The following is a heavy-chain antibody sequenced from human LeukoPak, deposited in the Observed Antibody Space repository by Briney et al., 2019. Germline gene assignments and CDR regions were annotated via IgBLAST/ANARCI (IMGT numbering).Heavy chain of an antibody. Sequence: SETLSLTCTVSGGSISSYYWSWIRQPPGKGLEWIGYIYYSGSTNYNPSLKSRVTISVDTSKNQFSLKLSSVTAADTAVYYCARGPGYSSSWFLGGPYYYYYMDVWGKGTTVTVSS. CDR1: GGSISSYY. V-gene: IGHV4-59*12. CDR3: ARGPGYSSSWFLGGPYYYYYMDV. D-gene: IGHD6-13*01. CDR2: IYYSGST. J-gene: IGHJ6*03.